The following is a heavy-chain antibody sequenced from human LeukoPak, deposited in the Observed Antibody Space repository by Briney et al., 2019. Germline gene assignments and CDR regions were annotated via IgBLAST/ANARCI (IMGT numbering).Heavy chain of an antibody. J-gene: IGHJ4*02. CDR3: AKDVEYYYVTSDYFYFDY. D-gene: IGHD3-22*01. CDR2: ISGSGGTT. Sequence: GGSLRLSCAASGFTFSSYAMSWVRQAPGKGLEWVSAISGSGGTTYYADSVKGRFTISRDNSKNTLYLQMNSLRAEDTALYYCAKDVEYYYVTSDYFYFDYWGQGTLVTVSS. CDR1: GFTFSSYA. V-gene: IGHV3-23*01.